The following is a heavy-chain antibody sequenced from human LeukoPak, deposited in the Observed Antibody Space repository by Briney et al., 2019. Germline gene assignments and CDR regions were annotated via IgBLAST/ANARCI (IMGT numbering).Heavy chain of an antibody. J-gene: IGHJ4*02. Sequence: GRSLRLSCAASGFTFDDYAMHWVRQAPGKGLEWVSGISWNSGSIGYADSVKGRFTISRDNAKNSLYLQMNSLRAEDTALYYCAKDHTPYYYDSSGYLLDYWGQGTLVTVSS. CDR1: GFTFDDYA. CDR3: AKDHTPYYYDSSGYLLDY. D-gene: IGHD3-22*01. CDR2: ISWNSGSI. V-gene: IGHV3-9*01.